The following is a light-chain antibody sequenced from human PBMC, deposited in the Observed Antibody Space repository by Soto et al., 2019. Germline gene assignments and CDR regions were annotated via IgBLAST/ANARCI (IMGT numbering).Light chain of an antibody. CDR3: SSYAGSNNLV. Sequence: QSALTLPPSASGSPGQSVTITCTGTSSDVGGYNYVSWYEQHPGKAPKLMIYEVSKRPSGVPDRFSGSKSGNTASLTVSGLQAEDEADYYCSSYAGSNNLVFGGGTQLTVL. V-gene: IGLV2-8*01. J-gene: IGLJ2*01. CDR1: SSDVGGYNY. CDR2: EVS.